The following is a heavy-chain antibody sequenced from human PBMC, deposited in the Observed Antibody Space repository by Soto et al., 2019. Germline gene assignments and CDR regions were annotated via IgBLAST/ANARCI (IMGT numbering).Heavy chain of an antibody. CDR1: GYTFTSYD. CDR2: MNPNSGNT. CDR3: ARALGYCSGGSCYYYYYYMDV. V-gene: IGHV1-8*01. J-gene: IGHJ6*03. Sequence: ASVKVSCKASGYTFTSYDINWVRQATGQGLEWMGWMNPNSGNTGYAQKFQGRVTMTRNTSISTAYMELSSLRSEDTAVYYCARALGYCSGGSCYYYYYYMDVWGKGTTVTVSS. D-gene: IGHD2-15*01.